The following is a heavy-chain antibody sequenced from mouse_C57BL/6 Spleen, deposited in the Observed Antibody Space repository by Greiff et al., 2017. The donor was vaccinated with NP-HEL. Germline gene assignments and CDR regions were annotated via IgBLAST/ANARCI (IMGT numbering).Heavy chain of an antibody. V-gene: IGHV1-15*01. CDR3: TNYYGSSGDYFDY. Sequence: QVQLQQSGAELVRPGASVTLSCKASGYTFTDYEMHWVKQTPVHGLEWIGAIDPETGGTAYNQKFKGKAILTADKSSSTAYMELRSLTSEDSAVYYCTNYYGSSGDYFDYWGQGTTLTVSS. CDR1: GYTFTDYE. CDR2: IDPETGGT. J-gene: IGHJ2*01. D-gene: IGHD1-1*01.